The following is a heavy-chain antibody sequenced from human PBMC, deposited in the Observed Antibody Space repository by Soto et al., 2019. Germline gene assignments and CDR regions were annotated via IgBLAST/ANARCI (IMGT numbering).Heavy chain of an antibody. V-gene: IGHV4-34*01. Sequence: PSETLSLTCAVYGGSFSGYYWSWIRQPPGKGLEWIGEINHSGSTNYNPSLKGRVTISVDTSKNQFSLKLSSVTAADTAVYYCARVGRDYDFWSGPSRRWFDPWGQGTLVTVSS. J-gene: IGHJ5*02. CDR2: INHSGST. CDR1: GGSFSGYY. D-gene: IGHD3-3*01. CDR3: ARVGRDYDFWSGPSRRWFDP.